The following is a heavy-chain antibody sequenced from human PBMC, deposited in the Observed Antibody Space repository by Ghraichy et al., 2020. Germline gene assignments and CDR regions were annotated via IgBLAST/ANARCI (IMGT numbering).Heavy chain of an antibody. CDR3: ARGPWERLLKALDY. J-gene: IGHJ4*02. V-gene: IGHV7-4-1*02. CDR1: GYTFTSYG. CDR2: INANTGNP. D-gene: IGHD1-1*01. Sequence: ASVKVSCKASGYTFTSYGLNWVRQAPGQRPEWMGWINANTGNPTYVQGFTGRFVFSVDTSVSTAYLEINSLKPEDTAIYYCARGPWERLLKALDYWGQGTLVPAS.